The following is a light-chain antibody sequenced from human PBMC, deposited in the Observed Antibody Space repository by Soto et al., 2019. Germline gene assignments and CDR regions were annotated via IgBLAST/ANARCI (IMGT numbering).Light chain of an antibody. J-gene: IGKJ1*01. CDR3: QQSYRAAWT. Sequence: TQSPSSLSASVGDRVTITCRASQSIAGYLNWYQQKPGKAPKVLIYAASSLQTGVPSRFSGSGSGTDFTLTISSLQPEDFATYYCQQSYRAAWTFGQGTKVEI. CDR2: AAS. CDR1: QSIAGY. V-gene: IGKV1-39*01.